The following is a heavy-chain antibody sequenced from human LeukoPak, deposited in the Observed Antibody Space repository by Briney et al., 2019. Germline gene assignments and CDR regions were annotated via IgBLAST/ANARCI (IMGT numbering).Heavy chain of an antibody. CDR3: AREIRYCSGGSCYSVASDDAFDI. V-gene: IGHV1-18*01. CDR1: GHTFTNYG. D-gene: IGHD2-15*01. J-gene: IGHJ3*02. CDR2: INAYNGNT. Sequence: ASVKVSCKASGHTFTNYGITWVRQAPGQGREWMGWINAYNGNTNYAQKFQGSATMTTDTSTNTVYMALRTLRSQDTAVYYCAREIRYCSGGSCYSVASDDAFDIWGQGTMVTVSS.